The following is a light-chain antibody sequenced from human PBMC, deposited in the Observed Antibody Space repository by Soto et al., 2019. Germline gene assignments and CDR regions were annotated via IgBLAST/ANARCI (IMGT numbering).Light chain of an antibody. V-gene: IGKV3-11*01. Sequence: EIVLTQSPATLSLSPGEGATLSCRASQSVSSYLAWYQQKPGQAPRLLIYDASNRATGIPARFSGSGSGTDFTLTISRLEPEDFAVYYCQHRSKWPYTFGQGTKLEI. CDR1: QSVSSY. CDR2: DAS. CDR3: QHRSKWPYT. J-gene: IGKJ2*01.